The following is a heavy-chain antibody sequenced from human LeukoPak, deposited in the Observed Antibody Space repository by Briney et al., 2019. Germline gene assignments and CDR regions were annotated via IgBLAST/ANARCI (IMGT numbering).Heavy chain of an antibody. CDR3: ARMVRGGYYYMDV. J-gene: IGHJ6*03. CDR1: GFTFDDHG. Sequence: PGGSLRLSCAASGFTFDDHGMSWVRQAPGKGLGWVSGINWNGGSAGYADSVKGRFTISRDDAKNSLYLQMSSLRAEDTALYYCARMVRGGYYYMDVWGKGTTVTVSS. CDR2: INWNGGSA. D-gene: IGHD3-10*01. V-gene: IGHV3-20*04.